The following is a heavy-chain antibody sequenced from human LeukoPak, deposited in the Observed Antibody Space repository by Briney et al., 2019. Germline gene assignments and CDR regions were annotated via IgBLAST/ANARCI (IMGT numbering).Heavy chain of an antibody. V-gene: IGHV1-69*13. D-gene: IGHD1-7*01. J-gene: IGHJ4*02. Sequence: RASVKVSCKASGGTFSSYAISWVRQAPGQGLEWMGGIIPIFGTANYAQKFQGRVTITADESTSTAYMELSSLRSEDTAVYYCARAGWNSLYDFDYWGQGTLVTVSS. CDR2: IIPIFGTA. CDR1: GGTFSSYA. CDR3: ARAGWNSLYDFDY.